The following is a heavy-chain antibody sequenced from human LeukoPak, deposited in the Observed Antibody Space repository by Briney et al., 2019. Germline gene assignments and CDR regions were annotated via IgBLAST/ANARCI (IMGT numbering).Heavy chain of an antibody. CDR1: GYTFTGYY. V-gene: IGHV1-2*02. CDR2: INPTSGGT. J-gene: IGHJ6*02. CDR3: ARDGGYYGSGTFSPHGLDV. D-gene: IGHD3-10*01. Sequence: VASVKVSCMASGYTFTGYYLHWVRQAPGQGREWMGWINPTSGGTNYAQKFQGRVTMTRDTSISTAYMDLTRLRSDDTDVYYCARDGGYYGSGTFSPHGLDVWGQGTTVTVSS.